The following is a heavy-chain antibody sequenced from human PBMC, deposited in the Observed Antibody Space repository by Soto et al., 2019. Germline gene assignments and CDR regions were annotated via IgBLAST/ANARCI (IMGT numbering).Heavy chain of an antibody. CDR3: ASSARGYSGYDYVDAFDI. Sequence: QVQLQESGPGLVKPSETLSLTCTVSGGSISSYYWSWIRQPAGKGLEWIGRIYTSGSTNYDPSLKSRVTMSVDTSKNQFSLKLSSVTAADTAVYYCASSARGYSGYDYVDAFDIWGQGTMVTVSS. J-gene: IGHJ3*02. V-gene: IGHV4-4*07. CDR2: IYTSGST. CDR1: GGSISSYY. D-gene: IGHD5-12*01.